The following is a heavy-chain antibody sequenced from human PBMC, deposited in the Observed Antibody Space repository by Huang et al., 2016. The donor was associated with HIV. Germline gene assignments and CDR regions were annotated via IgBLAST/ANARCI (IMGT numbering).Heavy chain of an antibody. J-gene: IGHJ6*03. V-gene: IGHV1-18*01. D-gene: IGHD5-18*01. CDR2: IRVYNGNT. CDR3: ARGGGIQLWLLGYYYMDV. Sequence: QVQLVHSGAEVKKPGASVKVSCKASGFTFSSFGISWLRQAPGQGLEWGGWIRVYNGNTKLAQKVQGRLTMTTDTSTSTAYMELRSLRSDDTAVYYCARGGGIQLWLLGYYYMDVWGNGTTVTVSS. CDR1: GFTFSSFG.